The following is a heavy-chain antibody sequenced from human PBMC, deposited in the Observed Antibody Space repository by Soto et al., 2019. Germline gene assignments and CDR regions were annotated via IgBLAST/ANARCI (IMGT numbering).Heavy chain of an antibody. CDR3: AKLWGKGWAPYYDSSGYYYGAPFDP. CDR2: ISGSGGST. D-gene: IGHD3-22*01. V-gene: IGHV3-23*01. J-gene: IGHJ5*02. Sequence: GGSLRLSCAASGFTFSSYAMSWVRQAPGKGLEWVSAISGSGGSTYYADSVKGRFTISRDNSKNTLYLQMNSLRAEDTAVYYCAKLWGKGWAPYYDSSGYYYGAPFDPWGQGTLVTVSS. CDR1: GFTFSSYA.